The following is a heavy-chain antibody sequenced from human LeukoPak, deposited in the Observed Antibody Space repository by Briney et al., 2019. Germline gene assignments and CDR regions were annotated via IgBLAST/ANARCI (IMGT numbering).Heavy chain of an antibody. D-gene: IGHD6-19*01. CDR1: GGTFSSYA. CDR3: ARPRDYSSGWDRYYFDY. Sequence: GSSVKVSCKASGGTFSSYAISWVRQAPGQGLEWMGRIIPILGIANYAQKFQGRVTITADKSTSTAYMELSSLRSEDTAVYYCARPRDYSSGWDRYYFDYWGQGTLVTVSS. V-gene: IGHV1-69*04. J-gene: IGHJ4*02. CDR2: IIPILGIA.